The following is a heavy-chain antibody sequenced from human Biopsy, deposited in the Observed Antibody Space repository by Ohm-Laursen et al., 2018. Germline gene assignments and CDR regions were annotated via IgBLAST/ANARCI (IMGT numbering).Heavy chain of an antibody. CDR1: GLTFTGYY. J-gene: IGHJ4*02. CDR3: ATPFQYYDSWGGYPPFDH. D-gene: IGHD3-3*01. V-gene: IGHV1-69*10. Sequence: GASVKVSCKTSGLTFTGYYIHWVRQAPGEGLEWMGGIIAVSGLVNYAPKFQGRVSITADKSTTTAYMELSNLKSEDTAVYYCATPFQYYDSWGGYPPFDHWGQGTLVTVSS. CDR2: IIAVSGLV.